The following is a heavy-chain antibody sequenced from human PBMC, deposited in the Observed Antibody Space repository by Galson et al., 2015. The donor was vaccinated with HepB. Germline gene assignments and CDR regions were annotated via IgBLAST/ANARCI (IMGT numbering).Heavy chain of an antibody. D-gene: IGHD1-20*01. Sequence: SLRLSCAASGFTFSNARMSWVRQAPGKGLEWVGRIKSKTDGGTTDYAAPVKGRFTISRDDSKNTLYLQMNSLKTEDTAVYYCTTSPDLYNWNLRGAVYWGQGTLVTVSS. CDR1: GFTFSNAR. CDR2: IKSKTDGGTT. J-gene: IGHJ4*02. CDR3: TTSPDLYNWNLRGAVY. V-gene: IGHV3-15*01.